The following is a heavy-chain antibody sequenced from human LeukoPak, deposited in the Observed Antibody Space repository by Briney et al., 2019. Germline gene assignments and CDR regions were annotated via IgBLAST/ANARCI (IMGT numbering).Heavy chain of an antibody. Sequence: ESLKLSCKGSGYSFTSYWIGWVGQMPGKGLEWMGIIYPGDSDTRYTPSFQGPVTISADKSLSTAYLQWSSLKASDTAMYYCARVDPGYCSGGSCYSGSVDYWGQGTLVTVSS. J-gene: IGHJ4*02. CDR1: GYSFTSYW. V-gene: IGHV5-51*01. CDR2: IYPGDSDT. CDR3: ARVDPGYCSGGSCYSGSVDY. D-gene: IGHD2-15*01.